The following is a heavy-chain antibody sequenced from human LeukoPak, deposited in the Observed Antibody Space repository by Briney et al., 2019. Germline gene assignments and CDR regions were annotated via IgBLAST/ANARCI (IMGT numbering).Heavy chain of an antibody. J-gene: IGHJ4*02. CDR2: FDPEDGET. Sequence: ASVKVSCKVSGYTLTELSMHWVRQAPGKGLEWMGGFDPEDGETIYAQKFQGRVTMTEDTSTDTAYMELSSLRSEDTAVYYCATAMHSSGWYSQDYWGQGTLVTVSS. D-gene: IGHD6-19*01. CDR3: ATAMHSSGWYSQDY. V-gene: IGHV1-24*01. CDR1: GYTLTELS.